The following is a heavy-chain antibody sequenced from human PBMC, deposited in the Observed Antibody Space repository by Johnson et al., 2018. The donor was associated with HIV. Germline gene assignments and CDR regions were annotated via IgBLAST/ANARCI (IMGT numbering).Heavy chain of an antibody. V-gene: IGHV3-30-3*01. J-gene: IGHJ3*02. Sequence: QMLLVESGGGVVQPGRSLRLSCAASGFIFSSYAMHWVRQPPGKGLEWVAVISFDGSNKYYADSVKGRFTISRDNSKNTLYLQMNSLRAEDTDMYYCARVSSIAALWDAFDIWGQGKMVTVSS. CDR1: GFIFSSYA. CDR2: ISFDGSNK. CDR3: ARVSSIAALWDAFDI. D-gene: IGHD6-6*01.